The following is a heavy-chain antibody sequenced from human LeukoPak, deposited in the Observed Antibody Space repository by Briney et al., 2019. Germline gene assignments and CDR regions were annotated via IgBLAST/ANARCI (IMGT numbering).Heavy chain of an antibody. CDR1: GYSFTSYW. J-gene: IGHJ4*02. CDR3: ARGEVAGISSVHFDY. CDR2: IYPGDSDT. Sequence: KAGESLKISCKGSGYSFTSYWIGWVRQMPGKGLEWMGIIYPGDSDTRYSPSFQGQVTISADKSISTAYLQWSSLKASDTAMYYCARGEVAGISSVHFDYWGQGTLVTVSS. V-gene: IGHV5-51*01. D-gene: IGHD6-19*01.